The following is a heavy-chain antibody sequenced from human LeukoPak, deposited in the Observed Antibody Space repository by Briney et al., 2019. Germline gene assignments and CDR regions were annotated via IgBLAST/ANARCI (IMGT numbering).Heavy chain of an antibody. CDR3: ARYYDILTGYPLPAAEYYYGMDV. Sequence: ASVKVSCKASGYTFTSYGISWVRQAPGQGLEWMGWISAYNGNTNYAQKLQGRVTMTTDTSTSTAYMELRSLRSDDTAVYYCARYYDILTGYPLPAAEYYYGMDVWGQGTTVTVSS. CDR2: ISAYNGNT. CDR1: GYTFTSYG. J-gene: IGHJ6*02. V-gene: IGHV1-18*01. D-gene: IGHD3-9*01.